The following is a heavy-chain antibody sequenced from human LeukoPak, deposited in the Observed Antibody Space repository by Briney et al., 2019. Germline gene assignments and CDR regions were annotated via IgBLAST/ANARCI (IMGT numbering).Heavy chain of an antibody. CDR3: ARDRYCSSTSCYLGWFDP. D-gene: IGHD2-2*01. J-gene: IGHJ5*02. Sequence: ETLSLTCTVSGGSISSYYWSWIRQPPGKGLEWVSYISSSSSTIYYADSVKGRFTISRDNAKNSLYLQMNSLRAEDTAVYYCARDRYCSSTSCYLGWFDPWGQGTLVTVSS. CDR1: GGSISSYY. CDR2: ISSSSSTI. V-gene: IGHV3-48*01.